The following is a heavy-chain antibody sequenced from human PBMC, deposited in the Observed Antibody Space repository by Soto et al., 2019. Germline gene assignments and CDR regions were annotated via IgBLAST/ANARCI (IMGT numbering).Heavy chain of an antibody. D-gene: IGHD4-17*01. V-gene: IGHV4-30-4*01. CDR3: ARVGAYSDYGYYYYGMDV. Sequence: QVQLQESGPGLVKPSQTLSLTCTVSGGSISSGDYYWSWIRQPPGKGLEWIGYIYYSGSPYYNPSLKSRVTISVDTSKNQFSLKLSSVTAADTAVYYCARVGAYSDYGYYYYGMDVWGQGTTVTVSS. CDR1: GGSISSGDYY. J-gene: IGHJ6*02. CDR2: IYYSGSP.